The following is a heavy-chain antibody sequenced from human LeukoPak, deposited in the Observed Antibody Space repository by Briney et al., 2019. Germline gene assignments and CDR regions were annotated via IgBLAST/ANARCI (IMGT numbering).Heavy chain of an antibody. CDR3: AVDHYGSGSYGPHY. CDR2: ISGSGSGGST. CDR1: GFTFSNSA. J-gene: IGHJ4*02. D-gene: IGHD3-10*01. Sequence: GGSLRLSCAASGFTFSNSAMSWVRQAPGKGLEWVSSISGSGSGGSTYYADSVKGRFTISRDNSKNTLYLQMNSLRAEDTAVYYCAVDHYGSGSYGPHYWGQGTLVTVSS. V-gene: IGHV3-23*01.